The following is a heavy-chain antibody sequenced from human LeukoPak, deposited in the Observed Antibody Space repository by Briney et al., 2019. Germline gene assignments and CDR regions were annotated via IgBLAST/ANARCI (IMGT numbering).Heavy chain of an antibody. J-gene: IGHJ3*02. CDR1: GFTFSDYF. D-gene: IGHD3-3*01. V-gene: IGHV3-11*01. CDR2: ISSSGSAI. Sequence: PGGSLRLSCAASGFTFSDYFMIWIRQAPGKGLEWVSYISSSGSAIYYADSVKGRFTISRDNSKNTLYLQMNSLRAEDTAVYYCARAGTIFGVAFDAFDIWGQGTMVTVSS. CDR3: ARAGTIFGVAFDAFDI.